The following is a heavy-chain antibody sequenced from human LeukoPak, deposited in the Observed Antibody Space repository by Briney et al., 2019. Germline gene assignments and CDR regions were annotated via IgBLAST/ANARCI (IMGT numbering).Heavy chain of an antibody. D-gene: IGHD1-26*01. CDR3: ARRSSFGIVGAIDY. Sequence: SETLSLTCAVHGGSFSGYYWSWIRQPPGKGLEWIGEINHSGSTNYNPSLKSRVTISVDTSKNQFSLKLSSVTAADTAVYYCARRSSFGIVGAIDYWGQGTLVTVSS. CDR1: GGSFSGYY. CDR2: INHSGST. J-gene: IGHJ4*02. V-gene: IGHV4-34*01.